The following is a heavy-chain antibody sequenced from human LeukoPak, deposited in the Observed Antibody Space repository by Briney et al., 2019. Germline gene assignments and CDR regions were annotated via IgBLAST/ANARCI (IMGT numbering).Heavy chain of an antibody. CDR1: GFTFSNYA. V-gene: IGHV3-33*08. Sequence: GGSLRLSCAASGFTFSNYAMHWVRQAPGKGLEWVAVIWYDGSNKYYADSVKGRFTISRDNSKNTLYLQMNSLRAEDTAVYYCARDHSAAAVPEDWFDPWGQGTLVTVSS. J-gene: IGHJ5*02. D-gene: IGHD6-13*01. CDR2: IWYDGSNK. CDR3: ARDHSAAAVPEDWFDP.